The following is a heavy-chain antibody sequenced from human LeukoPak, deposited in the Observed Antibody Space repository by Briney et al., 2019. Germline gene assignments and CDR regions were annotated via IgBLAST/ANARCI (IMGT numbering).Heavy chain of an antibody. CDR1: GYTFTSYG. D-gene: IGHD3-10*01. CDR2: ISAYNGNT. Sequence: ASVKVSCKASGYTFTSYGISWVRQAPGQGLEWMGWISAYNGNTNYAQKLQGRVTMTTDTSTSTAYMELRSLRSDDTAVYYCARDSKVRGEYPLGYWGQETLVTVSS. J-gene: IGHJ4*02. V-gene: IGHV1-18*04. CDR3: ARDSKVRGEYPLGY.